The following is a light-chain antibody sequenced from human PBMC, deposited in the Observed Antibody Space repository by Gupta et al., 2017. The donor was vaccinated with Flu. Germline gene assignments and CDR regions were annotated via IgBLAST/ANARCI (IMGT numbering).Light chain of an antibody. CDR3: QSADSSGTYL. V-gene: IGLV3-25*03. CDR1: ALPRQY. J-gene: IGLJ3*02. Sequence: SYELTQPPSVSVSPRQTARITCSGDALPRQYAYWYQQKPGQAPVLVIYKDSERPSGIPERFSGSSSGTTVTLTISGVQAEDEADYYCQSADSSGTYLFGGGTKLTVL. CDR2: KDS.